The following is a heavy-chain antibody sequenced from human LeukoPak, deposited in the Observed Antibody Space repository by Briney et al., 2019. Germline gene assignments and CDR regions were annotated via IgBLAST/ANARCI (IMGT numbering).Heavy chain of an antibody. Sequence: GGSLRLSCAASGFTFSSYSMNWVRQAPGKGLEWVSSISSSSSYIYYADSVKGRFTISRDNAKNSLYLQMNCLRAEDTAVYYCARIDQELSYYYYGMDAWGKGTTVTVSS. V-gene: IGHV3-21*01. J-gene: IGHJ6*04. D-gene: IGHD3-16*02. CDR1: GFTFSSYS. CDR3: ARIDQELSYYYYGMDA. CDR2: ISSSSSYI.